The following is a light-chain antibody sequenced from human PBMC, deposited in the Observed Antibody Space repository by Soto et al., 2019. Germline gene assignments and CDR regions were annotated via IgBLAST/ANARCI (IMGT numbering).Light chain of an antibody. CDR3: QQYNNRWT. V-gene: IGKV3-15*01. Sequence: EIVMTQSPATLYVSPGERATLSCRASPSVSSNLAWYQQKPGQAPRLLIYGASTRATGIPARFSGSGSGTEFTVTISSLQSEDFAVYYCQQYNNRWTVGHGTKVEIK. J-gene: IGKJ1*01. CDR2: GAS. CDR1: PSVSSN.